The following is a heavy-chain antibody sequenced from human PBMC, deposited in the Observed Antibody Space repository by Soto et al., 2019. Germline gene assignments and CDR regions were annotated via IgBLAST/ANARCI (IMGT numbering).Heavy chain of an antibody. CDR3: AKDRTGFCSGGSRDDYLDY. D-gene: IGHD2-15*01. V-gene: IGHV3-30*18. J-gene: IGHJ4*02. CDR1: GFTFSSYG. Sequence: QVQLVESGGGVVQPGRSLRLSCAAAGFTFSSYGIHWVRKAPGKGLEWVAVISYDGTDKYYADSVKGRFTISRDNSKNTVYRQMNSLKAEDTAVYYCAKDRTGFCSGGSRDDYLDYWGQGTLVTVSS. CDR2: ISYDGTDK.